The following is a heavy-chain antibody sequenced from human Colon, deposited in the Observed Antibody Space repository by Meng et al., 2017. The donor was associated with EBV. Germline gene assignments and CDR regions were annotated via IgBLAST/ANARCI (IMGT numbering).Heavy chain of an antibody. J-gene: IGHJ4*02. CDR2: INHSGST. V-gene: IGHV4-34*01. CDR3: ARRTTVNLRSFDS. CDR1: GGSFSGYY. D-gene: IGHD4-17*01. Sequence: QGEIQQWGAGVFKLSETLSLPCAVSGGSFSGYYWSWIRQAPGKGLEWIGEINHSGSTKFNPSLESRVSISVDTSENQVSLKLTSVTAADTAVYYCARRTTVNLRSFDSWGQGTLVTVSS.